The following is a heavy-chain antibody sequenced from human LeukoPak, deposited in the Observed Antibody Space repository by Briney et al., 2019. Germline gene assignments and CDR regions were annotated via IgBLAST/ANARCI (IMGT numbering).Heavy chain of an antibody. D-gene: IGHD2-8*01. CDR3: AKDCCSNGVGCCYYYMDV. V-gene: IGHV3-7*01. J-gene: IGHJ6*03. CDR1: GFTFSNSW. Sequence: AGGSLRLSCAASGFTFSNSWMSWVRQAPGKGLEWVANIKQDGSEKYYVDSVKGRFTISRDNAKNSLYLQMNSLRAEDTAVYYCAKDCCSNGVGCCYYYMDVWGKGTTVTISS. CDR2: IKQDGSEK.